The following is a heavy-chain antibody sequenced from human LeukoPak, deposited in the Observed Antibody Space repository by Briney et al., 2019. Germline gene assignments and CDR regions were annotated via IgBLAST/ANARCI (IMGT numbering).Heavy chain of an antibody. J-gene: IGHJ4*02. CDR1: GGSISSYY. CDR2: INHSGST. Sequence: SETLSLTCTVSGGSISSYYWSWIRQPPGKGLEWIGEINHSGSTNYNPSLKSRVTISVDTSKNQFSLKLSSVTAADTAVYYCASVYYYDSSGFDYWGQGTLVTVSS. V-gene: IGHV4-34*01. CDR3: ASVYYYDSSGFDY. D-gene: IGHD3-22*01.